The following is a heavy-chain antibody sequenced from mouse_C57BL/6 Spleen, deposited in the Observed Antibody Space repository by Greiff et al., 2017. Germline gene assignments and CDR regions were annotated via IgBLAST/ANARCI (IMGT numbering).Heavy chain of an antibody. CDR2: INPSSGST. CDR3: ARGRKQYYFAD. D-gene: IGHD1-1*01. Sequence: QVQLQQSGAELVKPGASVKLSCKASGYTFTSYWMHWVKQRPGQGLEWIGYINPSSGSTKYNEKFKGKATLTVDKSSSTAYMQLSSLTYEDSAVYYCARGRKQYYFADWGQGTTLTVSS. J-gene: IGHJ2*01. V-gene: IGHV1-7*01. CDR1: GYTFTSYW.